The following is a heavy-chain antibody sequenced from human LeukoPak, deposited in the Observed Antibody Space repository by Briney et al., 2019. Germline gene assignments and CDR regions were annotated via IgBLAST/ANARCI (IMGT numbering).Heavy chain of an antibody. CDR3: ARVSDSSGWYLDY. J-gene: IGHJ4*02. V-gene: IGHV6-1*01. CDR1: GDSVSRNSAA. CDR2: THYRSKWYN. D-gene: IGHD6-19*01. Sequence: SQTLSLTCAISGDSVSRNSAAWNWIRQSPSRGLEWLGRTHYRSKWYNDYAVSVKSRITINPDTSKNQFSLQLNSVTPEDTAVYYCARVSDSSGWYLDYWGQGTLVTVSS.